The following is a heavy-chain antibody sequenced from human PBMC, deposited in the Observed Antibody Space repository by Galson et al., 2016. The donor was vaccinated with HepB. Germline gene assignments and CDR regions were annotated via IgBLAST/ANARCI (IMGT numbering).Heavy chain of an antibody. CDR2: IIPSFGSP. D-gene: IGHD1-1*01. V-gene: IGHV1-69*13. J-gene: IGHJ2*01. Sequence: SVKVSCKASGGSFSRNAISWVRQAPGQGLEWMGGIIPSFGSPTYAQKFQGRLTISASECTSTGYMELNSLRSEDTAVYYCARGLGTFWYFDHWGRGTLVTDSS. CDR3: ARGLGTFWYFDH. CDR1: GGSFSRNA.